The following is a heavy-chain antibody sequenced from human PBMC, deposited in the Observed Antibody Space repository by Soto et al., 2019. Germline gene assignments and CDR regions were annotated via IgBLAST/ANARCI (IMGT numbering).Heavy chain of an antibody. V-gene: IGHV3-23*01. J-gene: IGHJ4*02. CDR3: AKGDASGRLNENDY. CDR2: IFGSGGT. D-gene: IGHD3-10*01. Sequence: GVSLRLSCTVSGFTLSSYAMSWVRQAPGKGLKWVSGIFGSGGTFYTDSVKGRFTISRDDSKNTLYLQMSSLRVEDTAIYFCAKGDASGRLNENDYWGRGTLVTVSS. CDR1: GFTLSSYA.